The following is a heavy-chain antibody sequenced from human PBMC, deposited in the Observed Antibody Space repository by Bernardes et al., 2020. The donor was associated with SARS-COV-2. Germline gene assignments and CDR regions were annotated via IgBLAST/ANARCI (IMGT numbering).Heavy chain of an antibody. CDR2: ILPSGST. CDR1: RWSFSGYC. J-gene: IGHJ4*02. D-gene: IGHD3-22*01. Sequence: SETLSLTCAVYRWSFSGYCWSWLRQPPGKGLEWIGEILPSGSTNYNSSLKSRVSISEDTSKNQFSLRLSSVTAADTAVYFCTRGRRAYDRSGHYYFDCWGQGTLVTVSS. CDR3: TRGRRAYDRSGHYYFDC. V-gene: IGHV4-34*01.